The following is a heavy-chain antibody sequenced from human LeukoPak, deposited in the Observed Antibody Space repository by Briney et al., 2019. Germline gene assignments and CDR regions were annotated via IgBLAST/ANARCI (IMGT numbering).Heavy chain of an antibody. CDR3: ARGGSLDVVPAAISKTHQFDY. V-gene: IGHV1-69*05. CDR1: GGTFSSYA. Sequence: ASVKVSCKASGGTFSSYAISWVRQAPGQGLEWMGGIIPIFGTANYAQKFQGRITITTDKSTSTAYMELSSLRSEDTAVYYCARGGSLDVVPAAISKTHQFDYWGQGTLVTVSS. D-gene: IGHD2-2*02. J-gene: IGHJ4*02. CDR2: IIPIFGTA.